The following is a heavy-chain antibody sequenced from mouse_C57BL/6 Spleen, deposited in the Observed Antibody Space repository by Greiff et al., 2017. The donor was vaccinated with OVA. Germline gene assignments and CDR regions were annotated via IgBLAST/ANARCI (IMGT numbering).Heavy chain of an antibody. Sequence: EVMLVESGGGLVKPGGSLKLSCAASGFTFSSYAMPWVRQTPEKRLEWVATISDGGSYTYYPDNVKGRFTITSDNAKNNLYLQMGHLKSKNTAMYYCARDGDYNGNYRYYFDYWGQGTTLTVSS. D-gene: IGHD2-1*01. CDR3: ARDGDYNGNYRYYFDY. J-gene: IGHJ2*01. CDR2: ISDGGSYT. CDR1: GFTFSSYA. V-gene: IGHV5-4*01.